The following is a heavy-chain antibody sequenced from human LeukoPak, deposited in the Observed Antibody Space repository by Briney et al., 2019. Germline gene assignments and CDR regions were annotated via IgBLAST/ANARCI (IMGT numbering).Heavy chain of an antibody. CDR3: ARVNYFFDY. CDR2: ISYDGSNK. D-gene: IGHD1-7*01. Sequence: GRSLRLSCAASGFTFSSYGMHWVRQAPGKGLEWVAVISYDGSNKYYADSVKGRFTISRDNSKNTLYLQMNSLRAEDTAVYYCARVNYFFDYWGQGTLVTVSS. J-gene: IGHJ4*02. V-gene: IGHV3-30*03. CDR1: GFTFSSYG.